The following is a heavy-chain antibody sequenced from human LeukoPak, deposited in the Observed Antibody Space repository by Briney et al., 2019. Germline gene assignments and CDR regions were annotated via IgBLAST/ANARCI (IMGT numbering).Heavy chain of an antibody. CDR1: GYTFTGYY. Sequence: ASVKVSCKASGYTFTGYYMHWVRQAPGQGLEWMGWINPNSGDTNYSQKFQGRVSMTRDTSINTAYMELSRLTSDDTAVYYCARDGFIAARLGVGFDPWGQGTLVTVSS. D-gene: IGHD6-6*01. CDR3: ARDGFIAARLGVGFDP. CDR2: INPNSGDT. V-gene: IGHV1-2*02. J-gene: IGHJ5*02.